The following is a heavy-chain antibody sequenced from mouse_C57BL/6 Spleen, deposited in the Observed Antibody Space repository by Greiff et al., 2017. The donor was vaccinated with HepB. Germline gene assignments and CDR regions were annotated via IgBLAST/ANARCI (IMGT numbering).Heavy chain of an antibody. CDR1: GFTFSSYT. J-gene: IGHJ3*01. V-gene: IGHV5-9*01. Sequence: EVKLMESGGGLVKPGGSLKLSCAASGFTFSSYTMSWVRQTPEKRLEWVATISGGGGNTYYPDSVKGRFTISRDNAKNTLYLQMSRLRSEDTALYYCARRGIYYDYDIWFAYWGQGTLVTVSA. CDR3: ARRGIYYDYDIWFAY. D-gene: IGHD2-4*01. CDR2: ISGGGGNT.